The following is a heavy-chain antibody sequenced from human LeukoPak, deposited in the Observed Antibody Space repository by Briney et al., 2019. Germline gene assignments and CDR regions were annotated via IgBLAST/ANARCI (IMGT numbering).Heavy chain of an antibody. Sequence: GVSLSLSCAASGFTFSNYWLCWVRHAPGKGLVWVSRINSDGSGTNYADSVKRRFTIFRNNSKHTLYMPMNRPTAEPTDVYYCSMRESASGTEYKSFEYWGQGTLVTVSS. CDR3: SMRESASGTEYKSFEY. CDR1: GFTFSNYW. J-gene: IGHJ4*02. CDR2: INSDGSGT. D-gene: IGHD3-10*01. V-gene: IGHV3-74*01.